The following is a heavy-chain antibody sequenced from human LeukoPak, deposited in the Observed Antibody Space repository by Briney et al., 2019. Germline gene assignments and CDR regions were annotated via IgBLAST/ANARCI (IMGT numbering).Heavy chain of an antibody. CDR3: AGSIAALPAWFDP. D-gene: IGHD6-6*01. CDR2: IYYSGST. Sequence: SETLSLTCTVSGGSISSSSYYWGWIRQPPGKGLEWIGSIYYSGSTYYNPSLKSRVTISVDTSKNQFSLKLSSVTAADTAVYYCAGSIAALPAWFDPWGQGTLVTVSS. CDR1: GGSISSSSYY. V-gene: IGHV4-39*07. J-gene: IGHJ5*02.